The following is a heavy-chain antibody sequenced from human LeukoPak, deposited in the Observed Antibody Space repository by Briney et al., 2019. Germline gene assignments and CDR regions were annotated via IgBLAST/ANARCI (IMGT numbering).Heavy chain of an antibody. V-gene: IGHV1-18*01. J-gene: IGHJ5*02. CDR1: GGTFSSYA. Sequence: ASVKVSCKASGGTFSSYAISWVRQAPGQGLEWMGWISAYNGNTNYAQKLQGRVTMTTDTSTSTAYMELRSLRSDDTAVYYCARGGSSSWYGGWFDPWGQGTLVTVSS. CDR2: ISAYNGNT. CDR3: ARGGSSSWYGGWFDP. D-gene: IGHD6-13*01.